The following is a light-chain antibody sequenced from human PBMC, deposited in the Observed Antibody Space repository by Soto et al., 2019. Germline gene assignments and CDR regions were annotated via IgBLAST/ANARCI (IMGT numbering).Light chain of an antibody. CDR1: QGISNY. CDR3: QAYTYFPA. V-gene: IGKV1-27*01. J-gene: IGKJ4*01. Sequence: DIQMTQSPSSLSASVGDRVTITCRASQGISNYLAWYQQIPGKVPKLLISAASTLQSGVPSRFSGSGSGTDFTLTISSLQPEDVATYYGQAYTYFPAFGGGTKVEIK. CDR2: AAS.